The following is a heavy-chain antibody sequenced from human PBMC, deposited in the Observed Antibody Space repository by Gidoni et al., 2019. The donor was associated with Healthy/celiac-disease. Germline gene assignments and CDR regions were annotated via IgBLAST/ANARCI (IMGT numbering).Heavy chain of an antibody. V-gene: IGHV1-18*01. D-gene: IGHD3-22*01. CDR1: GYTFTTYG. J-gene: IGHJ5*02. Sequence: QVQLVQSGAEVKKPGASVKVSCKASGYTFTTYGISWVRQAPGQGLEWMGWISAYNGNTNYAQKLQGRVTMTTDTSTSTAYMELRSLRSDDTAVYYCARESPYYDSSGSWFDPWGQGTLVTVSS. CDR3: ARESPYYDSSGSWFDP. CDR2: ISAYNGNT.